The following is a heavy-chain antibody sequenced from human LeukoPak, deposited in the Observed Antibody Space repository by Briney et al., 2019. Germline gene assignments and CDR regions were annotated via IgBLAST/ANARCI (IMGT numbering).Heavy chain of an antibody. CDR2: IYYSGST. D-gene: IGHD2-15*01. CDR3: ARHWVVVAATALDY. CDR1: GGSISSSSYY. J-gene: IGHJ4*02. V-gene: IGHV4-39*01. Sequence: PSETLSLTCTVSGGSISSSSYYWGWIRQPPGKGLEWIGRIYYSGSTYYNPSLKSRVTISVDTSKNQFSLKLSSVTAADTAVYYCARHWVVVAATALDYWGQGTLVTVSS.